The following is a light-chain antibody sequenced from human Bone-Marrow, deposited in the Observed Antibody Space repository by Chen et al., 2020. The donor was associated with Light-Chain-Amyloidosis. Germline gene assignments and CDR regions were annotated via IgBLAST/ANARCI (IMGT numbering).Light chain of an antibody. CDR2: EDS. Sequence: QSALTQPASVSGSPGQSITLSCTGTSSDVGGYNYVPWYQQHPGKAPKLMIYEDSNRPSWVSNRFSGSKSGNTASLTISVLQAEDEADYYCSSYTSSSTLNVVFGGGTKLTVL. CDR1: SSDVGGYNY. CDR3: SSYTSSSTLNVV. V-gene: IGLV2-14*01. J-gene: IGLJ2*01.